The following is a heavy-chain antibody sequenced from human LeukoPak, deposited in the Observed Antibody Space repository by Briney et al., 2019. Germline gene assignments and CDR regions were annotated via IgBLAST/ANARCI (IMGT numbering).Heavy chain of an antibody. J-gene: IGHJ6*02. CDR3: ARVQAVGVPVAIDAYYSYGMDV. V-gene: IGHV1-69*04. CDR2: FIPMVGVT. D-gene: IGHD2/OR15-2a*01. CDR1: GATFSKNS. Sequence: EASVKVSCKASGATFSKNSISWVRQAPGQGLEWMGRFIPMVGVTTYAQKFQGRVTITEDRSTSTAYMELSSLRSDDTAIYYCARVQAVGVPVAIDAYYSYGMDVWGQGTAVTVS.